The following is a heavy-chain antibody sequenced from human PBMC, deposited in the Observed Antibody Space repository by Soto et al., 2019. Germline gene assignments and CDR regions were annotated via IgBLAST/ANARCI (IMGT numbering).Heavy chain of an antibody. CDR3: GRRAAAGTPYYGMDV. CDR2: IIPISGTA. D-gene: IGHD6-13*01. V-gene: IGHV1-69*01. Sequence: QVQQVQSGPEVKKPGSSVKVSCKASGGTFSSYAISWVRQAPGQGLEWMGGIIPISGTANYAQKFQGRVTITADESTSTAYMELSSLRSEDTAVYYCGRRAAAGTPYYGMDVWGQGTTVTVAS. CDR1: GGTFSSYA. J-gene: IGHJ6*02.